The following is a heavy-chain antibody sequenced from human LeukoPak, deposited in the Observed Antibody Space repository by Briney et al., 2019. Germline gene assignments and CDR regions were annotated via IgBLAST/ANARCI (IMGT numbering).Heavy chain of an antibody. Sequence: GGSLRLSCEASGFTFSGYFMTWIRQAPGKGLEWVSYISSSGTAMFYTDSVKGRFTISRDNAKNSLFPQMNSLRVEDTAVYYCARESSWSFDNWGQGTLVAVSS. V-gene: IGHV3-11*01. CDR1: GFTFSGYF. CDR3: ARESSWSFDN. D-gene: IGHD6-13*01. CDR2: ISSSGTAM. J-gene: IGHJ4*02.